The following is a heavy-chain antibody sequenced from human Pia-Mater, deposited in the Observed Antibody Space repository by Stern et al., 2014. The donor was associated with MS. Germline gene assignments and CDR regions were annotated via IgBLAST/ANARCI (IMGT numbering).Heavy chain of an antibody. V-gene: IGHV4-39*01. CDR3: AKHACTGAACPFDL. Sequence: QLQLQESGPGLVKPSETLSLTCAVSGDSISSYTHYWAWIRQPPGKGLEWIGSVYYSGATYYNPSLKSPVTISVDTSQNHLSLGLNSVTAADTAVYYCAKHACTGAACPFDLWGQGTLVTVSS. CDR2: VYYSGAT. CDR1: GDSISSYTHY. J-gene: IGHJ4*02. D-gene: IGHD2-8*02.